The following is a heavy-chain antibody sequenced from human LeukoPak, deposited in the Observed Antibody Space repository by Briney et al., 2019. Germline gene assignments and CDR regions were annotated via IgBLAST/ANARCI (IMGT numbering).Heavy chain of an antibody. D-gene: IGHD5-18*01. J-gene: IGHJ4*02. Sequence: KPSETLSLTCTVSGGSISSSSYYWGWIRQPPGKGLEWIGSIYYSGSTYYNPSLKSRVTISVDTSKNQFSLKLSSVTAADTAVYYCAFSGPSDTAMVLWGQGTLVTVSS. CDR1: GGSISSSSYY. CDR2: IYYSGST. V-gene: IGHV4-39*07. CDR3: AFSGPSDTAMVL.